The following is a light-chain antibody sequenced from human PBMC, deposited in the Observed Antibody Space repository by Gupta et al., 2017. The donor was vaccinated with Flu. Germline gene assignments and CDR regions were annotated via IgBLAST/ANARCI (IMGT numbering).Light chain of an antibody. CDR3: QSTDSSGSYV. Sequence: SSELTQPLSVSVSPGQTARLTCSGDALPKQYAYWYQQKPGQAPVLVIYKDSERPSGIPERFSGSSSGTTVTLTISGVQAEDEADYYCQSTDSSGSYVFGTGTKVTVL. CDR2: KDS. CDR1: ALPKQY. J-gene: IGLJ1*01. V-gene: IGLV3-25*02.